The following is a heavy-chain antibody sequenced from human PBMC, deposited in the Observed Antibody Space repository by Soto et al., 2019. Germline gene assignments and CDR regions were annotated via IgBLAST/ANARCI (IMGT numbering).Heavy chain of an antibody. CDR3: ARSGSSGYHRYRLGSNDACDV. D-gene: IGHD6-19*01. CDR2: IGSSGITR. J-gene: IGHJ3*01. V-gene: IGHV3-48*02. CDR1: GFTFSSFT. Sequence: EVQLVESGGGLVQPGGSLRLSCAASGFTFSSFTMNWVRQAPGKGLGWVSYIGSSGITRYHADSVKGRFTVSRDNARNSLYLQMNSLRDEDTALYYCARSGSSGYHRYRLGSNDACDVWGQGTMVTVSP.